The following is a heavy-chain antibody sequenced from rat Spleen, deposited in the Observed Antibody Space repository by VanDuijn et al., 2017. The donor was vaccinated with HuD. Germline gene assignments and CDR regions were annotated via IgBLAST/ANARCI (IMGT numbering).Heavy chain of an antibody. J-gene: IGHJ2*01. V-gene: IGHV2-13*01. CDR3: VSSSSGGYFDY. D-gene: IGHD4-3*01. Sequence: QVQLKESGPGLVQPSQTLSLTCTVSGFSLTSYHVNWVRQSPGKSLVWTGTIWAGGNTNYNSAVQSRLSISRDTSKSQVFLKMNSLQPEDTGTYYCVSSSSGGYFDYWGQGVMVTVSS. CDR1: GFSLTSYH. CDR2: IWAGGNT.